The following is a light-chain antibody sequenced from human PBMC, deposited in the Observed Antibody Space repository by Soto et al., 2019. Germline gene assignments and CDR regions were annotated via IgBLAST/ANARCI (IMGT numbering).Light chain of an antibody. CDR3: QQYNDWPPLT. CDR1: QSVRSN. V-gene: IGKV3-15*01. Sequence: EIVMTQSPATLPVSPGERATLSCRASQSVRSNLAWYQQKPGQAPRLLIYGASTRATGIPARFSGSGSGTEFTLTISSLQSEDFAVYYCQQYNDWPPLTFGGGTKVDIK. CDR2: GAS. J-gene: IGKJ4*01.